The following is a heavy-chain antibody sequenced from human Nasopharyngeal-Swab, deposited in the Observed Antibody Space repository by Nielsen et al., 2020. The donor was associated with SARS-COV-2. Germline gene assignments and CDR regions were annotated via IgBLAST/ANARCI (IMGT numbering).Heavy chain of an antibody. J-gene: IGHJ6*03. CDR2: IYYSGST. Sequence: SETLSLTCTVSGGSISSSSYYWGWIRQPPGTGLEWIGRIYYSGSTYYNPSLKSRVTISVDTSKNQFSLKLSSVTAADTAVYYCATMVYYYMDVWGKGTTVTVSS. CDR3: ATMVYYYMDV. V-gene: IGHV4-39*01. CDR1: GGSISSSSYY. D-gene: IGHD3-10*01.